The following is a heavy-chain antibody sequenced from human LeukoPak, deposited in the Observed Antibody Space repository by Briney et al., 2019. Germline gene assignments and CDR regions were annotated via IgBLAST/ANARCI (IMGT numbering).Heavy chain of an antibody. J-gene: IGHJ4*02. CDR1: GFTFSSYA. CDR2: ISYDGSNK. Sequence: GGSLRLSCAASGFTFSSYAMHWVRQAPGKGLEWVAVISYDGSNKYYADSVKGRFTISRDNSKNTLYLQMNSLRAEDTAVYYCARDCFGSGLDYWGQGTLVTVPS. D-gene: IGHD6-19*01. V-gene: IGHV3-30*04. CDR3: ARDCFGSGLDY.